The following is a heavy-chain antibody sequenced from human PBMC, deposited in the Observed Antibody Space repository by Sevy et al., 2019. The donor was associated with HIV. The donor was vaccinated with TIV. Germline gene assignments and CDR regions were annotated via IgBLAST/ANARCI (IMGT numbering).Heavy chain of an antibody. Sequence: GGSLRLSCAASGFSVSNSYMSWVRQAPGKGLQWVSVIYSGDSTYYTDSVKGRFTIPRDNSKNTLYLQMNSLRAEDTAVYYCARLSVYYYDSSGYYTTGHAFDIWGQGTMVTVSS. CDR3: ARLSVYYYDSSGYYTTGHAFDI. J-gene: IGHJ3*02. CDR2: IYSGDST. D-gene: IGHD3-22*01. V-gene: IGHV3-53*01. CDR1: GFSVSNSY.